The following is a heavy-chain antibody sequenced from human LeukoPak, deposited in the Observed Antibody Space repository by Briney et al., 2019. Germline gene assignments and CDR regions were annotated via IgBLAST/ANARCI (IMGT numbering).Heavy chain of an antibody. CDR3: ARDLIVVVTADDAFDI. CDR2: ISAYNGNT. CDR1: GCTFTSYG. D-gene: IGHD2-21*02. V-gene: IGHV1-18*01. Sequence: ASVKVSCKASGCTFTSYGISWVRQAPGQGLEWMGWISAYNGNTNYAQKLQGRVTMTTDTSTSTAYMELRSLRSDDTAVYYCARDLIVVVTADDAFDIWGQGTMVTVSS. J-gene: IGHJ3*02.